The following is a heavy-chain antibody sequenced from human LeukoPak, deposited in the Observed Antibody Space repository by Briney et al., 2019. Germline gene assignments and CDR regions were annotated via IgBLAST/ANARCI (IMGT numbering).Heavy chain of an antibody. Sequence: GASVKVSCKASGGTFSSYAISWVRQAPGQGLEWMGGIIPIFGTANYAQKFQGRVTITADESTSTAYMELSSLRSEDTAVYYCARELAGEHYYDSSGYYEVYFDYWGQGTLVTVSS. J-gene: IGHJ4*02. D-gene: IGHD3-22*01. CDR2: IIPIFGTA. CDR3: ARELAGEHYYDSSGYYEVYFDY. CDR1: GGTFSSYA. V-gene: IGHV1-69*13.